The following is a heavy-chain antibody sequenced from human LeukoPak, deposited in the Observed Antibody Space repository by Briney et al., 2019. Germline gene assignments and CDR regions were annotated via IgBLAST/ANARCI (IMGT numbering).Heavy chain of an antibody. Sequence: SVKVSCKASGGTFSSYAISWVRQAPGQGLEWMGGIIPIFGTANYAQKFQGRVTITTDESTSTAYMELSSLRSEDTAVYYCASVSTPLSDGSYYYYMDVWGKGTTVTVS. CDR2: IIPIFGTA. D-gene: IGHD3-10*01. CDR3: ASVSTPLSDGSYYYYMDV. J-gene: IGHJ6*03. V-gene: IGHV1-69*05. CDR1: GGTFSSYA.